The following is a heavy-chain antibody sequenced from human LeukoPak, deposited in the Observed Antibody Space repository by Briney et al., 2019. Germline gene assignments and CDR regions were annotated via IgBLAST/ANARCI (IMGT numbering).Heavy chain of an antibody. D-gene: IGHD3-9*01. CDR1: GYSISSGYY. Sequence: SETLSLTCTVSGYSISSGYYWGWIRQPPGKGLEWIGSIYHSGSTYYNPSLKSRVTISVDTSKNQFSLKLSSVTAADTAVYYCATLGDILTGGRDYWGQGTLVTVSS. CDR3: ATLGDILTGGRDY. J-gene: IGHJ4*02. CDR2: IYHSGST. V-gene: IGHV4-38-2*02.